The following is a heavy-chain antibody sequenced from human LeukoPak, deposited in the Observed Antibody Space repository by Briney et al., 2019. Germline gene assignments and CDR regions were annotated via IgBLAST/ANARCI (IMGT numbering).Heavy chain of an antibody. CDR3: ARDYPTWIQLWLIDY. CDR2: ISYDGSNK. V-gene: IGHV3-30-3*01. D-gene: IGHD5-18*01. Sequence: PGGSLRLSCAASGFTFSSYAMHRVRQAPGKGLEWVAVISYDGSNKYYADSVKGRFTISRDNSKNTLYLQMNSLRAEDTAVYYCARDYPTWIQLWLIDYWGQGTLVTVSS. J-gene: IGHJ4*02. CDR1: GFTFSSYA.